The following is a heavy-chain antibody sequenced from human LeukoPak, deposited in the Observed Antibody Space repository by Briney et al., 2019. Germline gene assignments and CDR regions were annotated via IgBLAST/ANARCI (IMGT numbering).Heavy chain of an antibody. CDR2: IYYSGST. CDR3: ARLANYDFWRGPFPHDAFDI. D-gene: IGHD3-3*01. J-gene: IGHJ3*02. CDR1: GGSISSYY. V-gene: IGHV4-59*08. Sequence: PSETLSLTCTVSGGSISSYYWNWLRQPPGKGLEWIGYIYYSGSTNYNPSLKRRVTISVDTSKNQFSLKVTSVTAADTAVFYCARLANYDFWRGPFPHDAFDIWGQGTMVTVSS.